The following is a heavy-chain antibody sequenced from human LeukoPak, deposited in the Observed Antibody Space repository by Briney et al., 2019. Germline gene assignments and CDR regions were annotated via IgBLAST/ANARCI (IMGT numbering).Heavy chain of an antibody. CDR2: ISYDGSNK. CDR1: GFTFSSYA. CDR3: AKDFTIFGVVIIPVDY. D-gene: IGHD3-3*01. Sequence: GRSLRLSCAASGFTFSSYAMHWVRQAPGKGLEWVAVISYDGSNKYYADSVKGRFTISRDNSKNTLYLQMNSLRAEDTAVYYCAKDFTIFGVVIIPVDYWGQGTLVTVSS. V-gene: IGHV3-30-3*01. J-gene: IGHJ4*02.